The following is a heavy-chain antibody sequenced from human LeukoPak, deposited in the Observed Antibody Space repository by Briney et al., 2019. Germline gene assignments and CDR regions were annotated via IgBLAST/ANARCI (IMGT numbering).Heavy chain of an antibody. D-gene: IGHD4-11*01. CDR2: IKQDGSEK. CDR3: ARERTTSYYYYGMDV. CDR1: GFTFSSYW. J-gene: IGHJ6*02. V-gene: IGHV3-7*01. Sequence: GSLRLSCAASGFTFSSYWMSWVRQAPGKGLEWVANIKQDGSEKYYVDSVKGRFTISRDNAKNSLYLQMNSLRAEDTAVYYCARERTTSYYYYGMDVWGQGTTVTVSS.